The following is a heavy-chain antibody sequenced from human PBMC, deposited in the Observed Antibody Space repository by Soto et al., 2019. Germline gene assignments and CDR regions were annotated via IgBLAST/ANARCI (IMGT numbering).Heavy chain of an antibody. CDR3: AHYFNGRAFDI. CDR2: IYYSGST. CDR1: GGSISSGDYY. J-gene: IGHJ3*02. D-gene: IGHD3-10*01. V-gene: IGHV4-30-4*01. Sequence: PSETLSLTCTVSGGSISSGDYYWSWIRQPPGKGLEWIGYIYYSGSTYYNPSLKNRVTISVDTSKNQFSLKLSSVTAADTAVYYCAHYFNGRAFDIWGQGTMVTVSS.